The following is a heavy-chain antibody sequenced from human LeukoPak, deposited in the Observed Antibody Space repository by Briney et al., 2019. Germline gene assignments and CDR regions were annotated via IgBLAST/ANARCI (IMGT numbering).Heavy chain of an antibody. D-gene: IGHD3-10*01. V-gene: IGHV3-21*01. CDR3: ARDLMVRGVISHSRGMDV. Sequence: GGSLRLSCAASGFTFSSYSMNWVRQAPGKGRDWDSSISSSGSYIYYADSVKGRFTISRDNAKNSLYLQMNSLRAEDTAVYYCARDLMVRGVISHSRGMDVWGKGTTVTVSS. CDR2: ISSSGSYI. J-gene: IGHJ6*04. CDR1: GFTFSSYS.